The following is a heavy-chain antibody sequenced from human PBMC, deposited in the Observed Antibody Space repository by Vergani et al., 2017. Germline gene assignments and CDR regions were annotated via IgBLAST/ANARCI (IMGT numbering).Heavy chain of an antibody. D-gene: IGHD1-14*01. V-gene: IGHV3-30-3*01. CDR2: ISYDGSNK. J-gene: IGHJ3*02. CDR1: GFTFSSYA. CDR3: ARDPDKGPGDAFDI. Sequence: QVQLVESGGGVVQPGRSLRLSCAASGFTFSSYAMHWVRQAPGKGLEWVAVISYDGSNKYYADSVKGRFTISRDNSKNTLYLQMNSLRAEDTAVYYCARDPDKGPGDAFDIWGQGTMVTVSS.